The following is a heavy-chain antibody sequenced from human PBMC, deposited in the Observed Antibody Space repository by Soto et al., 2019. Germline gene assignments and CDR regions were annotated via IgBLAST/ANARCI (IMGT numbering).Heavy chain of an antibody. CDR3: ARGGYSSTWSNLLDRSGLDV. CDR1: GGTFSSYA. Sequence: QVQLVQSGAEAKKPGSSVKVSCKTSGGTFSSYAISWVRQAPGQGLEWMGGIVPLFRTTNYAQKFQGRVTITADTPTYTVYRELSGLRSGDTAVYYCARGGYSSTWSNLLDRSGLDVWGQGTTVTVSS. D-gene: IGHD6-13*01. CDR2: IVPLFRTT. V-gene: IGHV1-69*06. J-gene: IGHJ6*02.